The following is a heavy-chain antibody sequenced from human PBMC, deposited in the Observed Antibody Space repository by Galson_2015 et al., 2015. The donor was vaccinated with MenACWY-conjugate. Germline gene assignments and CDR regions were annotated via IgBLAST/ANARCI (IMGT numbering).Heavy chain of an antibody. J-gene: IGHJ4*02. CDR3: AHGRRYSNSWDGGYFDY. V-gene: IGHV2-5*02. Sequence: PALVKPTQTLTLTCTFSGFSLSTSGVGVGWIRQPPGKALEWLAFIYWDDDKRYSPSLKSRLSITKDTSKNLVVLTLTNMDPVDTATYYCAHGRRYSNSWDGGYFDYWGQGTLVTVSS. D-gene: IGHD6-6*01. CDR1: GFSLSTSGVG. CDR2: IYWDDDK.